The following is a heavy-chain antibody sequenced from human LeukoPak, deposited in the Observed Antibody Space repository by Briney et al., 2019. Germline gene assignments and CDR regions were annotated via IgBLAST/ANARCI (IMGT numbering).Heavy chain of an antibody. CDR1: GGSLSSYY. CDR2: IYYSGST. D-gene: IGHD5-24*01. J-gene: IGHJ4*02. V-gene: IGHV4-59*01. Sequence: SETLSLTCTVSGGSLSSYYWSWIRQPPGKGLEWIGYIYYSGSTNYNPSLKSRVTISVDTSKNQFSLKLRSVTAADTAVYYCARLDGYNYAYFDYWGQGTLVTVSS. CDR3: ARLDGYNYAYFDY.